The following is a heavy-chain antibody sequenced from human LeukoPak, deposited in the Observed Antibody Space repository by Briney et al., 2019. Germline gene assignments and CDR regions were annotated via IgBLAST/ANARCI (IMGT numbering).Heavy chain of an antibody. CDR2: TNPSGGST. CDR3: ASQPDLYYYYMDV. V-gene: IGHV1-46*03. CDR1: GYIFISYY. Sequence: GASVKVSFKASGYIFISYYIHWVRQAPGQGLEWLGITNPSGGSTSYAQKFQGRVTMTRDTSTSTVYMELSSLRSEDTAVYYCASQPDLYYYYMDVWGKGTTVTVSS. J-gene: IGHJ6*03.